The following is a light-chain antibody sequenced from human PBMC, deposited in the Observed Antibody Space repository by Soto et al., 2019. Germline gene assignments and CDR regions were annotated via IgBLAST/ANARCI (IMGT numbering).Light chain of an antibody. J-gene: IGKJ1*01. CDR3: QQYNNWWT. CDR1: QSVSSN. V-gene: IGKV3-15*01. CDR2: XAS. Sequence: EIVMTQSPATLSVSPGERATLSCRASQSVSSNLAWYQQKPGQAPRLLIYXASTRATGIPARFSGSGSGTEXXXXXXXXQXEDFAVYYCQQYNNWWTFGQGTKVEIK.